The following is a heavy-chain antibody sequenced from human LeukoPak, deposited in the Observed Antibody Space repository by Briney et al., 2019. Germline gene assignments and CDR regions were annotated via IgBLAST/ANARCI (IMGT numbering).Heavy chain of an antibody. CDR3: ARAPYYYDSSGLDY. CDR2: ISSSSSTI. Sequence: AGSLRLSCAASGFIFSSYSMNWVRQAPGKGLEGVSYISSSSSTIYYADSVKGRFTISRDNAKNSLYLQMNSLRDEDTAVYYCARAPYYYDSSGLDYWGQGTLVTVSS. CDR1: GFIFSSYS. J-gene: IGHJ4*02. D-gene: IGHD3-22*01. V-gene: IGHV3-48*02.